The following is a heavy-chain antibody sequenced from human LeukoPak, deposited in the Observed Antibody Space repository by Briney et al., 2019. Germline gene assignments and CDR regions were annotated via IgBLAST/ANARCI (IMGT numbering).Heavy chain of an antibody. Sequence: GGSLRLSCVASGFTFSSYPMHLVRQAPGKGLEYVSVISGDGGRTYYTNSVKGRFTISRDNSKNTLYLQMGSLRDEDMAVYYCAREEPAGSTDYWGQGTLVTVSS. CDR2: ISGDGGRT. V-gene: IGHV3-64*01. CDR3: AREEPAGSTDY. CDR1: GFTFSSYP. J-gene: IGHJ4*02. D-gene: IGHD1-14*01.